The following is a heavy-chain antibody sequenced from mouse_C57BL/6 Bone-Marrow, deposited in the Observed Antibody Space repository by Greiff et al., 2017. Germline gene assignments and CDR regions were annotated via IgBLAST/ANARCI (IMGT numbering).Heavy chain of an antibody. CDR3: ANCYGSSHWYFDV. V-gene: IGHV5-6*01. Sequence: DVQLVESGGDLVKPGGSLKLSCAASGFTFSSYGMSWVRQTPDKRLEWVATISSGGSYTYYPDSVKGRFTISRDNSKNTLYLQMSRQKSEDTAMYYGANCYGSSHWYFDVWGTGTTVTVSS. J-gene: IGHJ1*03. D-gene: IGHD1-1*01. CDR2: ISSGGSYT. CDR1: GFTFSSYG.